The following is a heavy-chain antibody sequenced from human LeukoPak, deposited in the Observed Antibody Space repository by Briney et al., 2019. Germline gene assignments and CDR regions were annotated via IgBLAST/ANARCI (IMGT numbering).Heavy chain of an antibody. Sequence: ASVKVSCKASGYTFTSYGISWVRQAPGQGLEWMGWISAYNGNTNYAQKLQGRVTMTTDPSTSTAYMELRSLRSDDTAVYYCARDGYCSSTSCYPLDYWGQGTLVTVSS. CDR3: ARDGYCSSTSCYPLDY. CDR1: GYTFTSYG. V-gene: IGHV1-18*04. D-gene: IGHD2-2*03. CDR2: ISAYNGNT. J-gene: IGHJ4*02.